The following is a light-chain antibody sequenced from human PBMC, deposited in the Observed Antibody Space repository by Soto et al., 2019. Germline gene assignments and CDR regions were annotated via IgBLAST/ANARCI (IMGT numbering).Light chain of an antibody. CDR3: QQLNTNPRT. J-gene: IGKJ3*01. Sequence: DIQMTQSPSSLSAAVGDTVTTTSRASQSVSSRVSWYQQKPGTVPKLLIYAASSLQSGVPSRFSGRRSGTDYTLTISGLQPEDFATYYCQQLNTNPRTFGPGTKVDIK. CDR2: AAS. V-gene: IGKV1-39*01. CDR1: QSVSSR.